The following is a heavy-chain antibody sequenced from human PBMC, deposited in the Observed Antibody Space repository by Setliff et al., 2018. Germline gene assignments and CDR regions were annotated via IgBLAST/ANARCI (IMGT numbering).Heavy chain of an antibody. D-gene: IGHD2-21*01. V-gene: IGHV4-34*01. CDR2: INHSGST. Sequence: SETLSLTCVVYGGSFSGYQWSWIRQPPGKGPEWIGEINHSGSTNYNPSLKSRVSISVEKSKNQFSLKLTSVTAADTAVYYCARAQVVFAISAPVWYFEVWGRGTQVTVSS. J-gene: IGHJ2*01. CDR1: GGSFSGYQ. CDR3: ARAQVVFAISAPVWYFEV.